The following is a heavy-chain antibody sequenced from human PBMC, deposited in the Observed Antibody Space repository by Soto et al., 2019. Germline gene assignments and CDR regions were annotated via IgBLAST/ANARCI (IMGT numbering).Heavy chain of an antibody. CDR1: GFTFSSYW. Sequence: QPGGSLRLSCAASGFTFSSYWMHWVRQAPGKGLVWVSRIYTDGSSTSYADPVKGRFTISRDNAKNTLYLQMNSLRAEDTAVYYCASSPTHSSGWYVDYHGMDVWGQGTTVTVSS. J-gene: IGHJ6*02. CDR3: ASSPTHSSGWYVDYHGMDV. V-gene: IGHV3-74*01. D-gene: IGHD6-19*01. CDR2: IYTDGSST.